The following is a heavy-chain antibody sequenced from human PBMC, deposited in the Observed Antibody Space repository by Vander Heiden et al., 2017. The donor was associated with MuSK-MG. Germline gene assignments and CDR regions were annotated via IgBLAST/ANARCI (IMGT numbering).Heavy chain of an antibody. CDR1: GYTFTDYY. J-gene: IGHJ3*02. CDR3: ATLARTVVPAASDAFDI. CDR2: VDPEDGET. D-gene: IGHD2-2*01. V-gene: IGHV1-69-2*01. Sequence: EVQLVQSGAEVKKPGATVKISCKVSGYTFTDYYMPWVQQAPGKGLEWMGLVDPEDGETIYAEKFQGRVTITADTSTDAAYMELSSLRSEDTAVYYCATLARTVVPAASDAFDIWGQGTMVTVSS.